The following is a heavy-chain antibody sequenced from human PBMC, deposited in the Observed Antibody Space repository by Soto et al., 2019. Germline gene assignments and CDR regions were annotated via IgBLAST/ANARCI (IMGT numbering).Heavy chain of an antibody. Sequence: GGSLRLSCAASGFTFSSYGMHWVRQAPGKGLEWVAVISYDGSNKYYADSVKGRFTIFRDNSKNTLYLQMNSLRAEDTAVYYCAKQGGRPFGEFAFDYWGQGTLVTVSS. CDR1: GFTFSSYG. CDR2: ISYDGSNK. J-gene: IGHJ4*02. V-gene: IGHV3-30*18. CDR3: AKQGGRPFGEFAFDY. D-gene: IGHD3-10*01.